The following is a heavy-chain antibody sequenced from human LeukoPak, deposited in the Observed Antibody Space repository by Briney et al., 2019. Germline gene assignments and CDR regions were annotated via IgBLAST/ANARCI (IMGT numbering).Heavy chain of an antibody. J-gene: IGHJ3*02. CDR3: ARWRCSSTSCYENDAFDI. Sequence: SETLSLTCAVYGGSFSGYYWSWIRQPPGKGREWMGEINHSGSTNYNPSLKRRVTISVDTSKNQFSLKLSSVTAADTAVYYCARWRCSSTSCYENDAFDIWGQGTMVTVSS. V-gene: IGHV4-34*01. CDR1: GGSFSGYY. D-gene: IGHD2-2*01. CDR2: INHSGST.